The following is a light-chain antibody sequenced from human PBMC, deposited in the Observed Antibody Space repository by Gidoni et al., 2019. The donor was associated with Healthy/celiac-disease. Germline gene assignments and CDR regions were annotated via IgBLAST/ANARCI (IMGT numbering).Light chain of an antibody. Sequence: IALTQSPGTLSLSPGERATLSCRASQSVSSSYLAWYQQKPGQAPRLLIYGASRRATGIPDRFSGSGSGTDFTLTISRLGPEDFAVYYCQQYGSSPPYTFGQGTKLEIK. J-gene: IGKJ2*01. CDR3: QQYGSSPPYT. CDR2: GAS. V-gene: IGKV3-20*01. CDR1: QSVSSSY.